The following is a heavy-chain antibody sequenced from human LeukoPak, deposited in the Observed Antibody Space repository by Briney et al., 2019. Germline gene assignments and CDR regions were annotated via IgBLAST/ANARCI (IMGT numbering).Heavy chain of an antibody. V-gene: IGHV5-51*01. J-gene: IGHJ4*02. CDR3: ARHGYGYFDY. CDR1: GYTFTTYW. Sequence: GESLKISCKGSGYTFTTYWIAWVRQMPGKGLEWMGIIYPGDSDSRYSPSFQGQVTISADKSISTAYLQWSSLKASDTAMYYCARHGYGYFDYWGQGTLVAVSS. D-gene: IGHD5-18*01. CDR2: IYPGDSDS.